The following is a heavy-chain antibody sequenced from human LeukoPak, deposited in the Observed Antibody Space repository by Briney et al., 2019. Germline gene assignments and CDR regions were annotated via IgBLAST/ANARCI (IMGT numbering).Heavy chain of an antibody. Sequence: SVKVSCKASGGTFSSYAISWVRQAPGQGLEWMGRIIPILGIANYAQKFQGRVTITADKSTSTAYMELSNLRSEDTAVYYCASHIAAAANWFDPWGQGTLVTVSS. CDR1: GGTFSSYA. J-gene: IGHJ5*02. D-gene: IGHD6-13*01. CDR3: ASHIAAAANWFDP. V-gene: IGHV1-69*04. CDR2: IIPILGIA.